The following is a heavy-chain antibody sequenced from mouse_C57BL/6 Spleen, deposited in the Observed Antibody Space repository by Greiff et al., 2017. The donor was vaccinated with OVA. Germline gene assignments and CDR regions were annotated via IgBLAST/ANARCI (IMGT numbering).Heavy chain of an antibody. Sequence: EVMLVESGGGLVKPGGSLKLSCAASGFTFSSYAMSWVRQTPEKRLEWVATISDGGSYTYYPDNVKGRFTISRDNAKNNLYLQMSHLKSEDTAMYYCARDTGNYLDYWGQGTTLTVSS. J-gene: IGHJ2*01. CDR2: ISDGGSYT. V-gene: IGHV5-4*01. D-gene: IGHD1-1*02. CDR1: GFTFSSYA. CDR3: ARDTGNYLDY.